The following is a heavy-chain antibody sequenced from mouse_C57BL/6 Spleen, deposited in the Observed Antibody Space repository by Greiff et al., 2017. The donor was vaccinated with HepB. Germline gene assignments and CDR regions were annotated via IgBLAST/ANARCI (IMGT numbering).Heavy chain of an antibody. CDR3: ARSVVAKYWYFDV. V-gene: IGHV1-42*01. CDR2: INPSTGGT. Sequence: VQLQQSGPELVKPGASVKISCKASGYSFTGYYMNWVKQSPEKSLEWIGEINPSTGGTTYNQKFKAKATLTVDKSSSTAYMQLKSLTSEDSAVYHCARSVVAKYWYFDVWGTGTTVTVSS. J-gene: IGHJ1*03. CDR1: GYSFTGYY. D-gene: IGHD1-1*01.